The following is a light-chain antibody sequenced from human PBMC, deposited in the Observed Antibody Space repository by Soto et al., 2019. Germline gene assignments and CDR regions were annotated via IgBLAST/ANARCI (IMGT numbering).Light chain of an antibody. CDR2: DVS. CDR3: GSYTSSSSWL. J-gene: IGLJ3*02. CDR1: SSDVGTYNS. Sequence: QSVLTQPASVSGSPGQSITVSRTGSSSDVGTYNSVSWYQQHPGKAPKLIIYDVSNRPSGVSNRFSGSKSGNTASLTISGLQTEDEADYYCGSYTSSSSWLFCGGTRLAVL. V-gene: IGLV2-14*03.